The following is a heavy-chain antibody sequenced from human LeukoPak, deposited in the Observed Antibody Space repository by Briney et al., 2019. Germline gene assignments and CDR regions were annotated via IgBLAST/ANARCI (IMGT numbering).Heavy chain of an antibody. CDR3: ARDSVEYGGNSGAFDI. Sequence: ASVKVSCKASGYTFTSYYMHWVRQAPGQGLEWMGIINPSGGSTSYAQKFQGRVTMTRDTSTSTVYMELSSLRSEDTAVYYCARDSVEYGGNSGAFDIWGQGTMVTVSS. J-gene: IGHJ3*02. D-gene: IGHD4-23*01. CDR1: GYTFTSYY. V-gene: IGHV1-46*01. CDR2: INPSGGST.